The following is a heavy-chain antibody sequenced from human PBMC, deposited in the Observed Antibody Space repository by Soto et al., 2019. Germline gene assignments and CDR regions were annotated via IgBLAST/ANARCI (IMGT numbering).Heavy chain of an antibody. D-gene: IGHD2-2*01. V-gene: IGHV4-34*01. J-gene: IGHJ6*02. Sequence: SETLSLTCAVYGGSFSGYYWSWIRQPPGKGLEWIGEINHSGSTNYNPSLKSRVTISVDTSKNQFSLKLSSVTAADTAVYYCARVTLPLYCSSTSCYGGDYYYYGMDVWCQGNTVT. CDR3: ARVTLPLYCSSTSCYGGDYYYYGMDV. CDR1: GGSFSGYY. CDR2: INHSGST.